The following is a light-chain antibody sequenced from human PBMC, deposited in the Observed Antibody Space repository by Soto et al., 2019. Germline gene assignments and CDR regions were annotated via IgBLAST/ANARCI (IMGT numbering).Light chain of an antibody. Sequence: QSVLTQPPSASGTPVQRVSISCSGSSSNIGSNSVNWYQQLPGTAPKLLIYSNNQRPSGVPDRISGSKSGTSASLAISGLQSEDEADYYCAAWDDSLNGPVFGTGTKLTVL. CDR3: AAWDDSLNGPV. CDR2: SNN. CDR1: SSNIGSNS. V-gene: IGLV1-44*01. J-gene: IGLJ1*01.